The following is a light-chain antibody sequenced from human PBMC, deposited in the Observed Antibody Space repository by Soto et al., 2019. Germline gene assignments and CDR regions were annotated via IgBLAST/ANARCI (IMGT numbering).Light chain of an antibody. Sequence: EIVLTQSPATLSLSPGEIATLSFRASQSVSSYLAWYQQKPGQAPRLLIYDASNRATGIPARFSGSGSGTDFTLTISSLEPEDFAVYYCQQYGSSPITFGQGTRLEIK. V-gene: IGKV3-11*01. CDR2: DAS. CDR3: QQYGSSPIT. CDR1: QSVSSY. J-gene: IGKJ5*01.